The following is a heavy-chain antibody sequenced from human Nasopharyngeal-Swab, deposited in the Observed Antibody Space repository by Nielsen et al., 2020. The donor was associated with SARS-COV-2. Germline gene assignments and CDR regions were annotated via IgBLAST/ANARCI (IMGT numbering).Heavy chain of an antibody. CDR3: ARGSYCSSTSCYPGWFDP. Sequence: GESLKISCAASGFTFSSYEVNWVRQAPGKGLEWVSYISSSGSTIYYADSVKGRFTISRDNAKNSLYLQMNSLRAEDTAVYYCARGSYCSSTSCYPGWFDPWGQGTLVTVSS. CDR1: GFTFSSYE. V-gene: IGHV3-48*03. J-gene: IGHJ5*02. CDR2: ISSSGSTI. D-gene: IGHD2-2*01.